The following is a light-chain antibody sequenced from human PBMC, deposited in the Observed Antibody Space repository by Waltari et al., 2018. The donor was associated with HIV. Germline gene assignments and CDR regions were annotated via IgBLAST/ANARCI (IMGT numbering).Light chain of an antibody. CDR3: QQYDDGPRGIT. V-gene: IGKV3-15*01. CDR2: EAA. CDR1: QSISAK. Sequence: EIVMTQSPPTLSVSPGQRVTISGRASQSISAKVAWYQQRPGQAPRLLIYEAATRPTGIPARFSGSGSGTEFTLTISSLQSEDFATYFCQQYDDGPRGITFGQGTMLEIK. J-gene: IGKJ2*01.